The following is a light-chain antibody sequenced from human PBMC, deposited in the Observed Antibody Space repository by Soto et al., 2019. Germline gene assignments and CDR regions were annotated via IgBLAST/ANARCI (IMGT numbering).Light chain of an antibody. CDR2: GAS. Sequence: EIVLTQSPGTLSLSPGERATLSCRASQSVSSSYLAWYQQKPGQAPRLLIYGASSRATGIPDRFSGSGSGTDFTLTISRLEPEDFGVYYCQQYGSSPSFTFGPETKVYIK. V-gene: IGKV3-20*01. J-gene: IGKJ3*01. CDR3: QQYGSSPSFT. CDR1: QSVSSSY.